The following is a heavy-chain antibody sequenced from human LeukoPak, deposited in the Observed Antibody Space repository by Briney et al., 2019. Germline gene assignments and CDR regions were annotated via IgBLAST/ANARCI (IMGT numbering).Heavy chain of an antibody. D-gene: IGHD3-10*01. CDR1: GYTFTTYY. Sequence: PGASVKVSCKASGYTFTTYYMHWVRQAPGQGLEWMGGIIPIFGTANYAQKFQGRVTITADESTSTAYMELRSLRSDDTAVYYCARAPYGSGSFWRELLDWGQGTLVTVSS. J-gene: IGHJ4*02. CDR3: ARAPYGSGSFWRELLD. CDR2: IIPIFGTA. V-gene: IGHV1-69*13.